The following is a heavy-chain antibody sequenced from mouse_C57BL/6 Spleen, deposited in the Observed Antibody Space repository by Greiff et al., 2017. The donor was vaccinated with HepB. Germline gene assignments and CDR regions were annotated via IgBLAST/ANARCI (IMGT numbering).Heavy chain of an antibody. D-gene: IGHD1-1*01. V-gene: IGHV1-64*01. CDR1: GYTFTSYW. Sequence: QQSGAELVKPGASVKLSCKASGYTFTSYWMHWVKQRPGQGLEWIGMIHPNSGSTNYNEKFKSKATLTVDKSSSTAYMQLSSLTSEDSAVYYCARYYYGSSDGYAMDYWGQGTSVTVSS. CDR2: IHPNSGST. CDR3: ARYYYGSSDGYAMDY. J-gene: IGHJ4*01.